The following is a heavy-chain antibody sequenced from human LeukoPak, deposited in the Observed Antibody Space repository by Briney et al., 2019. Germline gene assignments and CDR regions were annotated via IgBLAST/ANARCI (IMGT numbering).Heavy chain of an antibody. V-gene: IGHV3-21*01. CDR2: ISSSSSYI. D-gene: IGHD5-18*01. CDR3: ARVSVDTAMVTPSGFDY. CDR1: GFTFSSYS. J-gene: IGHJ4*02. Sequence: GGSLRLSCAASGFTFSSYSLNWVRQAPGKGLEWVSSISSSSSYIYYADSVKGRFTISRDNAKNSLYLQMNSLRAEDTAVYYCARVSVDTAMVTPSGFDYWGQGTLVTVSS.